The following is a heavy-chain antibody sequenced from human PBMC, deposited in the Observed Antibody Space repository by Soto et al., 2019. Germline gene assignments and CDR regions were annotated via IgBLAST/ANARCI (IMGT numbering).Heavy chain of an antibody. CDR3: ARQRGYCSGGSCYSEGPYYYHGMDV. CDR2: IYPGDSDT. CDR1: GYSFTSYW. V-gene: IGHV5-51*01. Sequence: PGESLKISCKGSGYSFTSYWISWVRQMPGKGLEWMRIIYPGDSDTRYSPSCQGQGTISADKSNSTAYRQCSSLKASDTAMYYCARQRGYCSGGSCYSEGPYYYHGMDVWGQGTTVTSP. J-gene: IGHJ6*02. D-gene: IGHD2-15*01.